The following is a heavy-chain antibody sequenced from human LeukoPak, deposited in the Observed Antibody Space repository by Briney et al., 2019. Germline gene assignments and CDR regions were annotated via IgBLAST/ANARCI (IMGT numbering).Heavy chain of an antibody. CDR2: MSPNSGDT. CDR1: GYTFTTHD. CDR3: VRTPPNWGFDY. J-gene: IGHJ4*02. V-gene: IGHV1-8*01. Sequence: ASVKVSCKASGYTFTTHDINWVRQATGLGLEWLGWMSPNSGDTGYAQKFQGRVTMTSDSSISTAYMELSSLRSEGTAIYYCVRTPPNWGFDYWGQGTLVTVSS. D-gene: IGHD7-27*01.